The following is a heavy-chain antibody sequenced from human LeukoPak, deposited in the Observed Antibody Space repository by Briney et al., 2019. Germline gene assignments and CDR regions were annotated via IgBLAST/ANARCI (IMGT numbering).Heavy chain of an antibody. CDR3: ARGVWDIVVVSASRAYYYYMDV. V-gene: IGHV6-1*01. CDR1: GGSVSTNSAA. J-gene: IGHJ6*03. Sequence: SQTLSLTCAISGGSVSTNSAAWNWIRQSPSRGPEGLGRTYYRSKWHTDYAVSVKSRITFKPDTSKNQFSMQLRSVTPEDTAVYYCARGVWDIVVVSASRAYYYYMDVWGKGTTVTVS. D-gene: IGHD2-2*01. CDR2: TYYRSKWHT.